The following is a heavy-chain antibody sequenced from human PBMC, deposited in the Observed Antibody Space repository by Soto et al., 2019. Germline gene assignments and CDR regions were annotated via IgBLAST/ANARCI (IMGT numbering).Heavy chain of an antibody. J-gene: IGHJ6*02. CDR1: GYSFTSYW. CDR2: IYPGDSDT. D-gene: IGHD4-17*01. CDR3: ARQEARYGDYYYGMDV. V-gene: IGHV5-51*01. Sequence: GESLKISCKGSGYSFTSYWIGWVRQMPGKGLEWMGIIYPGDSDTRYSPSFQGQVTISADKSISTAYLQWSSLKASDTAMYYCARQEARYGDYYYGMDVWGQGTTVTVSS.